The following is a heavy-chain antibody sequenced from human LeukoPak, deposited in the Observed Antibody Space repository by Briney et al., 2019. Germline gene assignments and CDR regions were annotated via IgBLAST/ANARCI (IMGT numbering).Heavy chain of an antibody. V-gene: IGHV4-4*02. D-gene: IGHD3-9*01. CDR2: IYHSGST. J-gene: IGHJ5*02. CDR3: AVTYYDILTGLPLFDP. CDR1: GFIFSSSAM. Sequence: PGGSLRFSCAPSGFIFSSSAMSWVRQPPGKGLEWIGEIYHSGSTNYNPSLKSRVTMSVDKSKNQFSLKLSSVTAADTAVYYCAVTYYDILTGLPLFDPWGQGTLVTVSS.